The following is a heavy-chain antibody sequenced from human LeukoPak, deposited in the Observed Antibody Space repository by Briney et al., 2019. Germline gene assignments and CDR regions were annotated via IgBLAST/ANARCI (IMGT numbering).Heavy chain of an antibody. CDR1: GFTFDDYA. D-gene: IGHD3-22*01. CDR2: ISWNSGSI. J-gene: IGHJ4*02. CDR3: ASSRASSGND. V-gene: IGHV3-9*01. Sequence: GRSLRLSCAASGFTFDDYAMHWVRQAPGKGLEWVSGISWNSGSIGYADSVKGRFTISRDNAKNLLYLEMNSLRVEDTAVNYCASSRASSGNDWGQGTLVAVSS.